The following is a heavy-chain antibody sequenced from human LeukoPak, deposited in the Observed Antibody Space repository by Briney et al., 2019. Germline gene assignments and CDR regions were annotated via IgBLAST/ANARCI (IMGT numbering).Heavy chain of an antibody. CDR1: GFTFSSYA. CDR3: AKESGYYDSSGYEGY. Sequence: PGGSLRLSWAASGFTFSSYAMSWVRQAPGKGLEWVSAISGSGGSTYYADSVKGRFTISRDNSKNTLYLQMNSLRAEDTAVYYCAKESGYYDSSGYEGYWGQGTLVTVSS. CDR2: ISGSGGST. V-gene: IGHV3-23*01. D-gene: IGHD3-22*01. J-gene: IGHJ4*02.